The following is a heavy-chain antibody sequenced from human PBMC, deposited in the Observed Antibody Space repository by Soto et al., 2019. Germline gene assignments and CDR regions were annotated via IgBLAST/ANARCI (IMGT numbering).Heavy chain of an antibody. CDR2: IRSKANSYAT. D-gene: IGHD4-17*01. J-gene: IGHJ3*02. V-gene: IGHV3-73*02. CDR3: TRTMTTAAFDI. Sequence: EVQLVESGGGLVQPGGSLKLSCAASGFTFSGSAMHWVRQASGKGLEWVGRIRSKANSYATAYAASVKGRFTISRDASKHTAYLPRNSLKTEDTAFYYCTRTMTTAAFDIWGQGTMVTVSS. CDR1: GFTFSGSA.